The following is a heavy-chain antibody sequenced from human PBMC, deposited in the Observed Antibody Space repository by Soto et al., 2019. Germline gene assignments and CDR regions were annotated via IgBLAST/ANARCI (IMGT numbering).Heavy chain of an antibody. Sequence: SETLSLTCAVSGYSISSGYYWGWIRQPPGKGLEWIGSIYHSGSTYYNPSLKSRVTISVDTSKNQFSLKLSSVTAADTAVYYCASAGWELPFYWYGMDALGQGTTVTVFS. V-gene: IGHV4-38-2*01. D-gene: IGHD1-26*01. CDR2: IYHSGST. CDR3: ASAGWELPFYWYGMDA. CDR1: GYSISSGYY. J-gene: IGHJ6*02.